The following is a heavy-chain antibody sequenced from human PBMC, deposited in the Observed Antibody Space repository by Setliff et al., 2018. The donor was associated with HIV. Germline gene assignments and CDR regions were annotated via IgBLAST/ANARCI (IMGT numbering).Heavy chain of an antibody. J-gene: IGHJ4*02. Sequence: ASVKVSCKASGYTFTNYYMHWVRQAPGQGLEWMGIIYPGGARRSYAQKFQGRVTMTWDTSTSTVYMELGSLRSEDTAFYYCARSAHDSETGYWGQGTLVTVSS. CDR1: GYTFTNYY. CDR2: IYPGGARR. CDR3: ARSAHDSETGY. V-gene: IGHV1-46*01. D-gene: IGHD3-3*01.